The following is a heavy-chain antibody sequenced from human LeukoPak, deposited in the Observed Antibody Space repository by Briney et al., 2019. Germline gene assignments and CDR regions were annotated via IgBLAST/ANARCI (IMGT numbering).Heavy chain of an antibody. CDR3: AKSTVRAGAFDY. V-gene: IGHV3-33*06. J-gene: IGHJ4*02. CDR1: EFTFSSYG. CDR2: IWYDGSNK. D-gene: IGHD2-8*02. Sequence: PGRSLRLSCAASEFTFSSYGMHWVRQAPGKGLEWVAVIWYDGSNKYYADSVKGRFTISRDNSKNTLYLQMNSLRAEDTAVYYCAKSTVRAGAFDYWGQGTLVTVSS.